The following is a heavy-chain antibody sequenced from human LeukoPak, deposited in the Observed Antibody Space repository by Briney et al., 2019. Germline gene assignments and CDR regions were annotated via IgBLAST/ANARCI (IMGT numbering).Heavy chain of an antibody. CDR3: ARDQYYDSKGWFDP. D-gene: IGHD3-16*01. V-gene: IGHV4-59*01. CDR1: GGSISSYY. J-gene: IGHJ5*02. Sequence: SETLSLTCTVSGGSISSYYWSWIRQPPGKGLEWIGYMYYSGSPNYNPSLKSRVTMSVDTSKNQFSLKLNSVTAADTAVYYCARDQYYDSKGWFDPWGQGTLVTVYS. CDR2: MYYSGSP.